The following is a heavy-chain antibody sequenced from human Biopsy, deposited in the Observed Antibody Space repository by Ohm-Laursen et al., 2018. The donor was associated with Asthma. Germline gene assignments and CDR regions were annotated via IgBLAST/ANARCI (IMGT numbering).Heavy chain of an antibody. CDR2: ISVYNGNT. CDR3: ARAVDYSHYYGIDV. Sequence: GASVKVSCKTSGYTFNSAGITWVRQAPGQGLEWMGWISVYNGNTKVAQKLQDRVTMITDTSTSTAYMELRSLRSDDTAVYFCARAVDYSHYYGIDVWGQRTTVNVS. D-gene: IGHD3-10*01. V-gene: IGHV1-18*01. CDR1: GYTFNSAG. J-gene: IGHJ6*02.